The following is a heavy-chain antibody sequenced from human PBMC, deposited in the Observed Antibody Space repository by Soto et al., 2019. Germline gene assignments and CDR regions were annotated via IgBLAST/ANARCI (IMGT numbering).Heavy chain of an antibody. Sequence: GSLRLSCTASGFSFSTHVMSWVRQAPGKGLEWVSSISSSGGTPYYGDSVEGRFIISRDNSRDTLFLQMHSLRAEDTAVYFCAKGLYDNSGYYYTDWGQGTLVTVSS. J-gene: IGHJ4*02. CDR2: ISSSGGTP. V-gene: IGHV3-23*01. CDR1: GFSFSTHV. D-gene: IGHD3-22*01. CDR3: AKGLYDNSGYYYTD.